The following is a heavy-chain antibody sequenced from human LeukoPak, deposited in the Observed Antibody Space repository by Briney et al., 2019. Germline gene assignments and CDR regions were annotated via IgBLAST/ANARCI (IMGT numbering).Heavy chain of an antibody. CDR2: ISGSGGST. CDR1: GFTFRSYA. CDR3: ATPDRPYGSPGGY. V-gene: IGHV3-23*01. Sequence: PGGSLRLSCAASGFTFRSYAMSGVRQAPGKGLEWVSAISGSGGSTYYADSVKGRFTISRDNSKNTLYLQMNSLRAEDTAVYYCATPDRPYGSPGGYWGPGTLLTVSS. J-gene: IGHJ4*02. D-gene: IGHD4-17*01.